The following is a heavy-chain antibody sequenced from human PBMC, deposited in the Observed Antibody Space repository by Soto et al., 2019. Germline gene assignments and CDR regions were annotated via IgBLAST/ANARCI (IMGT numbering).Heavy chain of an antibody. J-gene: IGHJ4*02. V-gene: IGHV1-3*01. CDR1: GYTFTSYA. CDR2: INAGNGNT. CDR3: ARDYYDSSPSYYFDY. D-gene: IGHD3-22*01. Sequence: GASVKVSCKASGYTFTSYAMDWVRQAPGQRLEWMGWINAGNGNTKYSQKFQGRVTITRDTSASTAYMELSSLRSEDTAVYYCARDYYDSSPSYYFDYWGQGTLVTVS.